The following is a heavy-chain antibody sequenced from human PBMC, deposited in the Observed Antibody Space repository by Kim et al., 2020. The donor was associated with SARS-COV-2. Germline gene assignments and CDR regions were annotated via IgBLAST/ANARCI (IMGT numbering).Heavy chain of an antibody. J-gene: IGHJ4*02. CDR3: ARRYSGFSFDY. V-gene: IGHV4-38-2*02. CDR2: IFHTGNT. D-gene: IGHD5-12*01. CDR1: GYSISSGYY. Sequence: SETLSLTCTVSGYSISSGYYWGWIRQPPGKGLEWIGYIFHTGNTYYNPSLKSRVSISVDTSKNQFSLRLTSVTAADTAVYFCARRYSGFSFDYWGQGILVTVSS.